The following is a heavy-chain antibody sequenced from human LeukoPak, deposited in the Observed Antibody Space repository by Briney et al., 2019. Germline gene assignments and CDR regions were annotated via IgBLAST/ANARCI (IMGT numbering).Heavy chain of an antibody. Sequence: GGSLRLSCAASGFTFSNIAFYWVRQAPGKGLEWVSTISDSDSRTNFADSVKGRFTISRDFSKNTLFLQMNGLRANDTAVYYCATSTVTNGFDSWGQGALVTVSS. D-gene: IGHD4-17*01. CDR1: GFTFSNIA. CDR2: ISDSDSRT. CDR3: ATSTVTNGFDS. V-gene: IGHV3-23*01. J-gene: IGHJ4*02.